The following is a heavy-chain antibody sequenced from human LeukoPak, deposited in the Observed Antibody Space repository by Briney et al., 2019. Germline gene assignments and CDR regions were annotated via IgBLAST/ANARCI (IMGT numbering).Heavy chain of an antibody. CDR2: IWYDGSNK. CDR1: GFTFSSYG. J-gene: IGHJ5*02. Sequence: PGGSLRLSCAVSGFTFSSYGMHWVRPAPGKGLEWVALIWYDGSNKYYADSVKGRFTISRDNSKNTLYLQMNSLRAEDTAVYYCAKGHSSGWYRGLDPWGQGTLVTVSS. D-gene: IGHD6-19*01. CDR3: AKGHSSGWYRGLDP. V-gene: IGHV3-33*06.